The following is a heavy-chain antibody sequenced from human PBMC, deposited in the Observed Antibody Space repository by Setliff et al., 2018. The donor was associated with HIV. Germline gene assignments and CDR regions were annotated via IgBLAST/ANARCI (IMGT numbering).Heavy chain of an antibody. J-gene: IGHJ3*02. CDR1: GGSISNNSYY. CDR2: LFYNGNT. CDR3: ARHSITLVVGVPERDDAFDI. V-gene: IGHV4-39*01. Sequence: SETLSLTCTVSGGSISNNSYYWGWVRQPPGKGLELIGNLFYNGNTYYNPSLKSRVTISVDTSKNQFSLKLSSVTAADTAVYYCARHSITLVVGVPERDDAFDIWGQGTMVTVSS. D-gene: IGHD3-22*01.